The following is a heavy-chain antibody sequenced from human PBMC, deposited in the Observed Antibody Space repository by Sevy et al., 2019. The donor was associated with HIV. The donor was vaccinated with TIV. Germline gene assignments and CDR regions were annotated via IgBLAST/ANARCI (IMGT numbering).Heavy chain of an antibody. Sequence: SETLSLTCTVSGGSISSYYWSWIRQPAGKGLEWIGRIYTSGSTNYNPSLKSRVTMSVDTSKNQFSLKLSSVTAADTAVYYCARDSRTQNYDILTGYYMSYYYYYMDVWGKGTTVTVSS. CDR2: IYTSGST. D-gene: IGHD3-9*01. V-gene: IGHV4-4*07. CDR1: GGSISSYY. J-gene: IGHJ6*03. CDR3: ARDSRTQNYDILTGYYMSYYYYYMDV.